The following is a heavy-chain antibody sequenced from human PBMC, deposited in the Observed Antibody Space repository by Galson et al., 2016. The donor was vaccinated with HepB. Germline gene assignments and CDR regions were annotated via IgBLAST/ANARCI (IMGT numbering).Heavy chain of an antibody. CDR3: TTDIIEPHGR. Sequence: SLRLSCAASGFTFSDAWMSWVRQPPGKGLQWVGRIKSKTAGGATDYATPVKGRFSILRDDSRHTLYLQMSNLETDDTAIYYCTTDIIEPHGRWGQGTLVSVSS. CDR1: GFTFSDAW. J-gene: IGHJ4*02. CDR2: IKSKTAGGAT. D-gene: IGHD3-10*01. V-gene: IGHV3-15*01.